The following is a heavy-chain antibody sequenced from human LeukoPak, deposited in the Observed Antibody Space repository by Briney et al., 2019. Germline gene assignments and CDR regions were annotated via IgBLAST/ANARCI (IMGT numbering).Heavy chain of an antibody. D-gene: IGHD4-17*01. Sequence: PGRSLRLSCAASGFTFSSYAMHWVRQAPGKGLEWVALISYDGSNKYYPDSVEGRFTISRDNSKNTLYLQMNSLRAEDTAVYYCARVFEYTVTPGYWGQGTLVTVSS. V-gene: IGHV3-30-3*01. CDR1: GFTFSSYA. CDR3: ARVFEYTVTPGY. CDR2: ISYDGSNK. J-gene: IGHJ4*02.